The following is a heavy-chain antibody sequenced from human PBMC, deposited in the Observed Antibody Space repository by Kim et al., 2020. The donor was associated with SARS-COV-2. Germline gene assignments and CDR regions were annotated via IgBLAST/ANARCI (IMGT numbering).Heavy chain of an antibody. CDR3: ARGLKLVTMVQGVTYYYGMDV. V-gene: IGHV3-30*04. CDR1: GFTFSSYA. CDR2: ISYDGSNK. Sequence: GGSLRLSCAASGFTFSSYAMHWVRQAPGKGLEWVAVISYDGSNKYYVDSVKGRFTISRDNSKNTLYLQMNSLRAEDTAVYYCARGLKLVTMVQGVTYYYGMDVWGQGTTVTVSS. J-gene: IGHJ6*02. D-gene: IGHD3-10*01.